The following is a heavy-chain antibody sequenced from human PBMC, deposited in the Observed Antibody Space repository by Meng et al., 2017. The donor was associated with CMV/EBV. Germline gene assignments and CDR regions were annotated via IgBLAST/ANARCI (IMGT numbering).Heavy chain of an antibody. V-gene: IGHV1-18*01. J-gene: IGHJ4*02. CDR2: ISAYSGNT. CDR1: GYTFSNYG. Sequence: ASVTVSCKGSGYTFSNYGFSWVRQAPGQGPEWMGWISAYSGNTNYAQKFQGRLTLTTDVSTSTAYMELGGLRFDDTAVYYCARDYVVRKVYSAYWGQGTLVTVSS. D-gene: IGHD3-10*01. CDR3: ARDYVVRKVYSAY.